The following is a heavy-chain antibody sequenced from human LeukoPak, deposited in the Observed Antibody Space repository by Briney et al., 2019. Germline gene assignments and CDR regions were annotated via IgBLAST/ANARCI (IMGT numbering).Heavy chain of an antibody. Sequence: AETLSLTCTVSVGSMSRYYWSWVRQPPGKGLEGVGYIYYSGRTNYNPSHKSRVTISVDTSKIQFSLKLSSVTAADTAVYYCARGITMVRVVLNWFDPGGQGTLDTVP. V-gene: IGHV4-59*13. J-gene: IGHJ5*02. CDR1: VGSMSRYY. D-gene: IGHD3-10*01. CDR3: ARGITMVRVVLNWFDP. CDR2: IYYSGRT.